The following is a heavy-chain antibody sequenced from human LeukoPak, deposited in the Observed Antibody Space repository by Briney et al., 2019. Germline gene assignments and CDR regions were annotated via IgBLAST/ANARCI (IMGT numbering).Heavy chain of an antibody. CDR2: IYYGGST. J-gene: IGHJ6*03. V-gene: IGHV4-59*01. CDR3: ARDRAAWFGDLLGGYYYYYMDV. Sequence: PSETLSLTCTVSGGSISSYYWSWIRQPPGKGLEWIGYIYYGGSTNYNPSLKSRVTISVDTSKNQFSLKLSSVTAADTAVYYCARDRAAWFGDLLGGYYYYYMDVWGKGTTVTVSS. CDR1: GGSISSYY. D-gene: IGHD3-10*01.